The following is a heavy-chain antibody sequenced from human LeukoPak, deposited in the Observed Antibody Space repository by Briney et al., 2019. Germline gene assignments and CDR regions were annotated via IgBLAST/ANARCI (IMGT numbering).Heavy chain of an antibody. V-gene: IGHV1-18*01. CDR1: GYTFTSYG. D-gene: IGHD6-13*01. J-gene: IGHJ4*02. CDR3: ARGLWGSSSWYLDVTSESPPFDY. CDR2: ISAYNGNT. Sequence: GASVKVSCKASGYTFTSYGISWVRQAPGQGLEWMGWISAYNGNTNYAQKLQGRVTMTTDTSTSTAYMELRSLRSDDTAVYYCARGLWGSSSWYLDVTSESPPFDYWGQGTLVTVSS.